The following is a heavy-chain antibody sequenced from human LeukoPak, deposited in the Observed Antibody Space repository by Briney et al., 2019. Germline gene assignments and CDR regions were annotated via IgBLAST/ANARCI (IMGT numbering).Heavy chain of an antibody. CDR2: IYTSGST. V-gene: IGHV4-4*07. CDR1: GGSISSYY. D-gene: IGHD6-13*01. Sequence: PSETLSLTCTVSGGSISSYYWSWIRQPAGKGLEWIGRIYTSGSTNYNPSLKSRVTISVDTSKNQFSLKLSSVTAADTAVYYCVYSSSWYSLDYWGQGTLVTVSS. J-gene: IGHJ4*02. CDR3: VYSSSWYSLDY.